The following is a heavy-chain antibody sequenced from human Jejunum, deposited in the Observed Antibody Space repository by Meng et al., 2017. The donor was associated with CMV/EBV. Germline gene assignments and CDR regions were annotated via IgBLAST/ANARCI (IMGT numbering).Heavy chain of an antibody. V-gene: IGHV1-18*01. CDR1: CYTFTTYD. J-gene: IGHJ4*02. Sequence: QVQLGRSGDEVKKPGASVKVSCKASCYTFTTYDIRWARQAPGQGLEWMGWIRPYNGNANYAQKFQGRVTMTTETSTNTAYMELRNLRSDDTAVYYCARRGYYYDSSGYSPSDYWGQGTLVTVSS. D-gene: IGHD3-22*01. CDR2: IRPYNGNA. CDR3: ARRGYYYDSSGYSPSDY.